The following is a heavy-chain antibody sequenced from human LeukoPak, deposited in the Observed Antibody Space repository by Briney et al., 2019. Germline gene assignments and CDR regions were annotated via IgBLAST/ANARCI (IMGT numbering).Heavy chain of an antibody. J-gene: IGHJ6*03. Sequence: GGSLRLSCAASGFTFSSYWMSWVRQAPGKGLEWVANIKQDGSEKCYVDSVKGRFTISRDNAKNSLYLQMNSLRAEDTAVYYCARAAGYYYYYYYMDVWGKGTTVTVSS. CDR1: GFTFSSYW. D-gene: IGHD6-13*01. CDR3: ARAAGYYYYYYYMDV. CDR2: IKQDGSEK. V-gene: IGHV3-7*01.